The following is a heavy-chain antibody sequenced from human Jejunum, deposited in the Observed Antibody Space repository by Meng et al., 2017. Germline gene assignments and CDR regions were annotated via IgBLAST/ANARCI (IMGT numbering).Heavy chain of an antibody. Sequence: GGSLRLSCAASGFTFTNHWMNWVRQAPGKGLEWVANIKQDGSKESYVDSVKGRFTISRDNAKNSLSLQMNSLRAEDTAMYYCVRSTSGGAGSGSDHIFDFWGQGTLVTVSS. D-gene: IGHD3-10*01. CDR1: GFTFTNHW. V-gene: IGHV3-7*01. CDR2: IKQDGSKE. J-gene: IGHJ4*02. CDR3: VRSTSGGAGSGSDHIFDF.